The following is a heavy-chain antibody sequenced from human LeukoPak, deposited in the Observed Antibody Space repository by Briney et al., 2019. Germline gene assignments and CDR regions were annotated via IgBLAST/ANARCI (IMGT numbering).Heavy chain of an antibody. CDR1: GGSVTDYY. Sequence: PSETLSLTCTVSGGSVTDYYWSWIRQSPGKGLEWIGYIYYTGTSYNPSLKSRVTISADTSKNQFSLKLSSVTAADTAVYYCARTTEGYCRGRSCYSYYYYMDVWGKGTTVTVSS. CDR3: ARTTEGYCRGRSCYSYYYYMDV. V-gene: IGHV4-59*02. J-gene: IGHJ6*03. D-gene: IGHD2-15*01. CDR2: IYYTGT.